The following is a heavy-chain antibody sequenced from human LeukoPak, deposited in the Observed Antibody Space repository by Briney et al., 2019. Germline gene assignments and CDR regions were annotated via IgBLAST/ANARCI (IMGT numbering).Heavy chain of an antibody. CDR1: GFTFSNYA. V-gene: IGHV3-23*01. CDR3: ARSGGWDGTDV. D-gene: IGHD1-1*01. CDR2: ISESGEDP. J-gene: IGHJ6*02. Sequence: PGGSLRLSCAASGFTFSNYAMNWVRQAPGKGLEWVSSISESGEDPSYADSVKGRFIISRDNSRNSLYLQMNSLRTEDTAVYYCARSGGWDGTDVWGQGTAVTVSS.